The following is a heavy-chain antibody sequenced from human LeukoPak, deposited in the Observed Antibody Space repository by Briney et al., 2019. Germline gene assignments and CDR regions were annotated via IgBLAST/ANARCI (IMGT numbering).Heavy chain of an antibody. V-gene: IGHV3-30-3*01. Sequence: PGGSLRLSCAASGFTVSSNYMSWVRQAPGKGLEWGSIISYDGTHKYSADTVRGRFTISRDNSKNTLYLQMNSLRHEDTAVYYCVRDHDYYGSGSFYRYWLDPWGQGTLVTASS. CDR3: VRDHDYYGSGSFYRYWLDP. CDR2: ISYDGTHK. CDR1: GFTVSSNY. D-gene: IGHD3-10*01. J-gene: IGHJ5*02.